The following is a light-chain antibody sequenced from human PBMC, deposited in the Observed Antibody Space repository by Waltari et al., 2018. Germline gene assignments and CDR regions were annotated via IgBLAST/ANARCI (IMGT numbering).Light chain of an antibody. CDR1: NNDVGAFDY. J-gene: IGLJ2*01. CDR3: SSYAGTNNFVV. CDR2: EVT. V-gene: IGLV2-8*01. Sequence: QSALTQPPSASGSPGHSVTISCTGTNNDVGAFDYVSWYQQHPGKAPKVVISEVTKRPSGVPDRFSGSRSGNTAFLTVSGLQPEDEANYYCSSYAGTNNFVVFGGGTKLTVL.